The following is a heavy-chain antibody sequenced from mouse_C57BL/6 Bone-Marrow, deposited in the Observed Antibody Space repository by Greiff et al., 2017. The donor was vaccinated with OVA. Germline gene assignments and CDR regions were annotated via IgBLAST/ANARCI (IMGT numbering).Heavy chain of an antibody. D-gene: IGHD1-1*01. J-gene: IGHJ1*03. V-gene: IGHV1-72*01. CDR3: ARFRKNGIWYFDV. CDR1: GYTFTSYW. Sequence: QVQLQQPGAELVKPGASVKLSCKASGYTFTSYWMHWVKQRPGRGLEWIGRIDPNSGGTKYNEKFKSKATLTVDKPSSTAYRQLSILTAEYSAVYYCARFRKNGIWYFDVWGTGTTVTVSS. CDR2: IDPNSGGT.